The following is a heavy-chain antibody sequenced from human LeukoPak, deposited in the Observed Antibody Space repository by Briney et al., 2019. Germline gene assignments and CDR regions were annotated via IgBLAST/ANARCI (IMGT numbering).Heavy chain of an antibody. CDR2: INPNSGGT. J-gene: IGHJ6*03. CDR1: GYTFTCYY. V-gene: IGHV1-2*02. Sequence: ASVKVSCKASGYTFTCYYMHWVRQAPGQGLEWMGWINPNSGGTNYAQKFQGRVTMTRDTSISTAYMELSRLRSDDTAVYYCARVTSEADHSDYYYYMDVWGKGTTVTVSS. CDR3: ARVTSEADHSDYYYYMDV. D-gene: IGHD1-1*01.